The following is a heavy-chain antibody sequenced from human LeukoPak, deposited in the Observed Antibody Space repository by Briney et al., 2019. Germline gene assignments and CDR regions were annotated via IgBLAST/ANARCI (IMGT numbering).Heavy chain of an antibody. V-gene: IGHV3-64*01. CDR3: TRGPGYDYVWGTYRADY. J-gene: IGHJ4*02. CDR2: ITSSGSST. Sequence: GGSLRLSCSASGFIFYSYAMHWVRQAPWRGLEYVAAITSSGSSTFHANSVKGRFTISRDNSKNTLYLQMGSLRPEDMAVHFCTRGPGYDYVWGTYRADYWGQGTLVTVSS. D-gene: IGHD3-16*02. CDR1: GFIFYSYA.